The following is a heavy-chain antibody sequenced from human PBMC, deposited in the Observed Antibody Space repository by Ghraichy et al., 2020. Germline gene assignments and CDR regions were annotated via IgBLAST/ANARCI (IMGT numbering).Heavy chain of an antibody. J-gene: IGHJ4*02. CDR1: GFTFSTYW. CDR2: IRQDGGKK. D-gene: IGHD3-22*01. V-gene: IGHV3-7*03. Sequence: LSLTCEASGFTFSTYWMTWVRQAPGKGLEWVANIRQDGGKKNYLDSVKGRFTVSRDNAKNSLYLQMSSLGAEDTAVYYCAREAGYYYDSTGYYDFWGQGTLVTVSS. CDR3: AREAGYYYDSTGYYDF.